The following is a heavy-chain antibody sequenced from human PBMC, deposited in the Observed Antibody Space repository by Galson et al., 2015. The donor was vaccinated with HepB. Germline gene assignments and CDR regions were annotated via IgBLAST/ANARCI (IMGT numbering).Heavy chain of an antibody. Sequence: SVKVSCKASGYTFSGYYMHWVRQAPGQGLEWMGWINPKSGDTNYAQKFQGRVTVTRDTSISTTYMDLSSLRSDDTAVYYCARGAFAAADSVGLFRAMDVWGKGTTVTVSS. V-gene: IGHV1-2*02. D-gene: IGHD6-13*01. CDR1: GYTFSGYY. CDR2: INPKSGDT. CDR3: ARGAFAAADSVGLFRAMDV. J-gene: IGHJ6*03.